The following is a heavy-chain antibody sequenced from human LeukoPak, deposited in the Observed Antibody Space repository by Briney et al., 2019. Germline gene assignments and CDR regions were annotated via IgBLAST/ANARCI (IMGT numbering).Heavy chain of an antibody. CDR1: GFTFSDHY. CDR3: ARMAYYYDSSGQWYFDY. Sequence: GGSLRLSCAASGFTFSDHYMDWVRQAPGKGLEWVGRTRNKANSYTTEYAASVKGRFTISRDDSKNSLYLQMNSLKTEDTAVYYCARMAYYYDSSGQWYFDYWGQGTLVTVSS. D-gene: IGHD3-22*01. V-gene: IGHV3-72*01. CDR2: TRNKANSYTT. J-gene: IGHJ4*02.